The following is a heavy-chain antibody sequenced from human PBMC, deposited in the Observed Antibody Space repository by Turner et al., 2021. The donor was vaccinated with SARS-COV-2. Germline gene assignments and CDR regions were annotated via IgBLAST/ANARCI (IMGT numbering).Heavy chain of an antibody. CDR2: YEPEDGET. J-gene: IGHJ5*02. Sequence: QVQLVQSGAEVKKPGASVKVSCKISGYTLTELSMYWVRQAPGQGLDWMVGYEPEDGETIYAQNFQGRVTMTEDTSTDTAYMELSSLRSEDTAVYFCTTGYQLRVNWFDPWGQGTLVTVSS. D-gene: IGHD2-2*01. CDR3: TTGYQLRVNWFDP. CDR1: GYTLTELS. V-gene: IGHV1-24*01.